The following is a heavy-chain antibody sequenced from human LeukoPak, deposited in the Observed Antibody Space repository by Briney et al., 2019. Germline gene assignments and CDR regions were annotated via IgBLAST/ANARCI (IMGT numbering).Heavy chain of an antibody. V-gene: IGHV3-23*01. CDR1: GFTFSSNG. CDR2: ASGSGEST. Sequence: GGSLRLSCVGSGFTFSSNGMSWVRQAPGKGLEWVCGASGSGESTHYADSVKGRFTISRDNSKNTLYLQMNSLRAEDTAVYYCANYGKHDYWGQGTLVTVSS. D-gene: IGHD4-17*01. J-gene: IGHJ4*02. CDR3: ANYGKHDY.